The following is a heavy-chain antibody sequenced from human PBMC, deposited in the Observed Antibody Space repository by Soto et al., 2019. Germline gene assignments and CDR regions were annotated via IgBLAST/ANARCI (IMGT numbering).Heavy chain of an antibody. D-gene: IGHD2-2*01. Sequence: SETLSLTCTVSGGSISSGDYYWSWIRQPPGKGLEWIGYIYYSGSTYYNPSLKSRVTISVDTSKNQFSLKLSSVTAADTAVYYCARVIDCISTSCYSDTNWFDPWGQGTLVTVSS. J-gene: IGHJ5*02. V-gene: IGHV4-30-4*01. CDR2: IYYSGST. CDR1: GGSISSGDYY. CDR3: ARVIDCISTSCYSDTNWFDP.